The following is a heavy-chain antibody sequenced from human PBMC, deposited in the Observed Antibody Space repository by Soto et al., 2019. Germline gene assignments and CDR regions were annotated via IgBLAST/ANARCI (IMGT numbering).Heavy chain of an antibody. D-gene: IGHD3-10*01. J-gene: IGHJ5*02. CDR2: INHSGST. CDR3: ARVFAESSGGTFGELFRLAQWFDP. CDR1: GGSFSGYY. V-gene: IGHV4-34*01. Sequence: PSETLSLTCAVYGGSFSGYYWSWIRQPPGKGLEWIGEINHSGSTNYNPSLKSRVTISVDTSKNQFSLKLSSVTAADTAVYYCARVFAESSGGTFGELFRLAQWFDPWGQGTLVTVSS.